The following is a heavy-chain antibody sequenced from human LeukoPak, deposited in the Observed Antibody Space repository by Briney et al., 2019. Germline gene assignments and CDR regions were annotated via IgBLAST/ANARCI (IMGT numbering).Heavy chain of an antibody. CDR3: ARDRYYYGSGSSGY. CDR2: ISAYNGNT. D-gene: IGHD3-10*01. J-gene: IGHJ4*02. V-gene: IGHV1-18*01. Sequence: GASVKVSCKASGYTFASYGISWVRQAPGQGLEWMGWISAYNGNTNYAQKLQGRVTMTTDTSTSTAYMELRSLRSDDTAVYYCARDRYYYGSGSSGYWGQGTLVTVSS. CDR1: GYTFASYG.